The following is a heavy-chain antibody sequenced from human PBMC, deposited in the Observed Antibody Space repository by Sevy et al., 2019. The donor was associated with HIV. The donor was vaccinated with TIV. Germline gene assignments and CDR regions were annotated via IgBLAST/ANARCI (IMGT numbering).Heavy chain of an antibody. CDR2: IYYSGST. CDR1: GDSISGYY. J-gene: IGHJ6*02. V-gene: IGHV4-59*01. CDR3: ARALQDYYYALDV. Sequence: SETLSLTCTVSGDSISGYYWSWIRQPPGKGLEWIGYIYYSGSTNYNSSLKSRAAISVDTSKNQFSLKLRSVTAADTAVYYCARALQDYYYALDVWGQGTTVTVSS.